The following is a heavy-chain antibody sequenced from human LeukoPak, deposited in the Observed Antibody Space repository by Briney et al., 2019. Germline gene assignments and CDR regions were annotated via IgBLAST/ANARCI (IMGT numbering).Heavy chain of an antibody. CDR1: GVSFSGYY. CDR3: ARRSGWLDDY. CDR2: INHSGST. D-gene: IGHD6-19*01. Sequence: SETLSLTCAVYGVSFSGYYWSWIRQPPGKGLEWIGEINHSGSTNYNPSLKSRVTISVDTSKNQFSLKLSSVTAADTAVYYCARRSGWLDDYWGQASLVTVSS. J-gene: IGHJ4*02. V-gene: IGHV4-34*01.